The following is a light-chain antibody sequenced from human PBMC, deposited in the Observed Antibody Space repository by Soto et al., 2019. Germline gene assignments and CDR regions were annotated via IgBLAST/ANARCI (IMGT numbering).Light chain of an antibody. CDR1: SSDVGGYNY. Sequence: QSARTQPASVSGSPGQSITISCTGTSSDVGGYNYVSWYQQHPGKAPKLMIYDVSNRTSGVSNRFSGSKSGNTASLTISGLQAEDEADYYCSSYTSSSNLVFGGGTKLTVL. V-gene: IGLV2-14*01. J-gene: IGLJ2*01. CDR3: SSYTSSSNLV. CDR2: DVS.